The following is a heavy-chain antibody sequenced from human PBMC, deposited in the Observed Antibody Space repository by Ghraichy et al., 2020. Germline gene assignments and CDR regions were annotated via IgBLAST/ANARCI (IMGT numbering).Heavy chain of an antibody. Sequence: GGSLRLSCTASGFTFSNYNMNWVRQAPGEGLEWVSYISSSSENIYYVDSVKGRFTISRDNAKNSLYLQMNSLSAEDTAVYYCATDSYYYDSDQRNDYWGQGTLVTVSS. D-gene: IGHD3-22*01. CDR2: ISSSSENI. J-gene: IGHJ4*02. CDR3: ATDSYYYDSDQRNDY. CDR1: GFTFSNYN. V-gene: IGHV3-48*04.